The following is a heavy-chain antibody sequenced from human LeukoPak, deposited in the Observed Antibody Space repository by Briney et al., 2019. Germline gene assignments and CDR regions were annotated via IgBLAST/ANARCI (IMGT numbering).Heavy chain of an antibody. CDR3: ARSVGSLTYSSGWYDPNWFDP. V-gene: IGHV1-2*02. D-gene: IGHD6-19*01. Sequence: ASVKVSCKASGYTFTGYYMHWVRQAPGQGLEWMGWINPNSGGTNYAQKFQGRVTMTRDTSVSTAYMELSRLRSDDTAVYYCARSVGSLTYSSGWYDPNWFDPWGQGTLVTVSS. CDR1: GYTFTGYY. J-gene: IGHJ5*02. CDR2: INPNSGGT.